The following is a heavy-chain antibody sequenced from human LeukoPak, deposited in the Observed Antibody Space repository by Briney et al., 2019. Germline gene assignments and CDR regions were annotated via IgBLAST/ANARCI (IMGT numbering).Heavy chain of an antibody. V-gene: IGHV1-46*01. Sequence: GASVKDSCKASGYTFTSYYMHWVRQAPGQGLEWMGIVNPSGGSTSYAQKFQGRVTMTRDTSTSTVYMELSSLRSEDTAVYYCARDEWELLRADYWGQGTLVTVSS. CDR2: VNPSGGST. J-gene: IGHJ4*02. CDR3: ARDEWELLRADY. D-gene: IGHD1-26*01. CDR1: GYTFTSYY.